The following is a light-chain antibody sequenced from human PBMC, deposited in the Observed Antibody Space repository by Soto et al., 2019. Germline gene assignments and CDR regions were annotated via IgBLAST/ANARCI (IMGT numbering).Light chain of an antibody. V-gene: IGKV3-15*01. Sequence: EIVMTQSPATLSVSPGERVTLSCRASQIVSSNLAWYQQKPGQAPRLLIYGASTRATGLPARFSGSGSGTDFTLTISSLQSAAFAVYYCQQYNNRPYSFGQGTKVEIK. CDR1: QIVSSN. J-gene: IGKJ2*03. CDR2: GAS. CDR3: QQYNNRPYS.